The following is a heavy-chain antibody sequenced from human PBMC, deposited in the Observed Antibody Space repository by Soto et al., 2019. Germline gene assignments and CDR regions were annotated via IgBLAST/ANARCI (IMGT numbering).Heavy chain of an antibody. CDR2: ISFSGGIT. V-gene: IGHV3-23*01. J-gene: IGHJ5*02. CDR3: AKAKITIFGDGVVCGWCDP. D-gene: IGHD3-3*01. CDR1: GFTFSNYA. Sequence: EVQLLESGGGLVQPGGSLRLSCAASGFTFSNYAMSWVRQAPGKGLEWVSGISFSGGITYYADSVKGRFTISRDNTKNTQYLQMNRLRAEDTALYYSAKAKITIFGDGVVCGWCDPWGEGTLVTVSS.